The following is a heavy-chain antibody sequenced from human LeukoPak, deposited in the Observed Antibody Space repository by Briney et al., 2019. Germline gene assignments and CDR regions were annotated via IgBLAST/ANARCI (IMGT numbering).Heavy chain of an antibody. CDR3: ARSTGYNYYYMDV. CDR1: GYTFTHYG. D-gene: IGHD2-8*02. J-gene: IGHJ6*03. V-gene: IGHV1-18*01. CDR2: ISTYNGNT. Sequence: GAPVKVSCKPAGYTFTHYGISWVRQAPGQGLEWMAWISTYNGNTNYAQNLQGRVTMTTDTSTSTAYMELRSLRSDDTAVYYCARSTGYNYYYMDVWGQGTTVTVSS.